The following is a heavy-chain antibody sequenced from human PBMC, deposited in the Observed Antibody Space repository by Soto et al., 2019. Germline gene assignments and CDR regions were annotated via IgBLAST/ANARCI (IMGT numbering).Heavy chain of an antibody. Sequence: SLRLSCAASGFTFSSYAMHWVRQAPGRGLEWVAVISYDGSNKYYADSVKGRFTISRDNSKNTLYLQMNSLRAEDTAVYYCARGDIVVVGSAVGMDVWGQGTTVTVSS. CDR2: ISYDGSNK. J-gene: IGHJ6*02. CDR1: GFTFSSYA. V-gene: IGHV3-30-3*01. CDR3: ARGDIVVVGSAVGMDV. D-gene: IGHD2-15*01.